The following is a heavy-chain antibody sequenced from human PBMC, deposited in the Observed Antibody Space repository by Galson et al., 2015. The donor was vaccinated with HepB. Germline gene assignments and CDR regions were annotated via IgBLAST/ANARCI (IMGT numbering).Heavy chain of an antibody. D-gene: IGHD3-10*01. Sequence: SVKVSCKASGGTFSSYAISWVRQAPGQGLGWMGRIIPILGIANYAQKFQGRVTITADKSTSTAYMELSSLRSEDTAVYYCARFPWFVEPTTTKYGMDVWGQGTTVTVSS. CDR2: IIPILGIA. CDR3: ARFPWFVEPTTTKYGMDV. CDR1: GGTFSSYA. J-gene: IGHJ6*02. V-gene: IGHV1-69*04.